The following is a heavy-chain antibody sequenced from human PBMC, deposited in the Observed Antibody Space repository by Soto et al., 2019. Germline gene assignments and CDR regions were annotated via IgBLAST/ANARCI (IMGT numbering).Heavy chain of an antibody. D-gene: IGHD3-9*01. Sequence: SETLALSCTVSPGSISTNDWSWIRQSPGEGLEWIWYIYYGGSNKHNPSRRSRVTVSVDTSKNQFSLRVSSVTAAYTAMYYCARTSLFVNYDVLTGYSLGYMDVWGKGTTVTVSS. CDR3: ARTSLFVNYDVLTGYSLGYMDV. V-gene: IGHV4-59*01. CDR1: PGSISTND. CDR2: IYYGGSN. J-gene: IGHJ6*03.